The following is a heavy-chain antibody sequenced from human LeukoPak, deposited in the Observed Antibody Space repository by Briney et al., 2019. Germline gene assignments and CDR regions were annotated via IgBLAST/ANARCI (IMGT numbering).Heavy chain of an antibody. D-gene: IGHD6-13*01. CDR1: GFTFSSYS. V-gene: IGHV3-30*02. CDR2: IRYDGSNK. J-gene: IGHJ6*03. Sequence: PGGSLRLSCAASGFTFSSYSMNWVRQAPGKGLEWVAFIRYDGSNKYYADSVRGRFTISRDNSKNTLYLQMNSLRAEDTAVYYCAKSWGAAAGMNDYYYYMDVWGKGTTVTVSS. CDR3: AKSWGAAAGMNDYYYYMDV.